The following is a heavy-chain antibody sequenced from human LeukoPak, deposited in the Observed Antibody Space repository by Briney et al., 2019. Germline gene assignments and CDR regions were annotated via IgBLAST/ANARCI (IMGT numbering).Heavy chain of an antibody. D-gene: IGHD5-12*01. CDR1: GFTFSTYA. J-gene: IGHJ4*02. CDR2: ISSNGDST. CDR3: ARADSGPSFPPDY. Sequence: GGSLRLSCAASGFTFSTYAMHWVRQAPGKGPEYVSAISSNGDSTYYANSVKGRFTISRDNSKNTLYLQMGSLRAEDTAVYYCARADSGPSFPPDYWGQGTLVTVSS. V-gene: IGHV3-64*01.